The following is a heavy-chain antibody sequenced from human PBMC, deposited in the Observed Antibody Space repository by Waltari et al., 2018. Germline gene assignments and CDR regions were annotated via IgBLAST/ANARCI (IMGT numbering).Heavy chain of an antibody. CDR2: INPNSGGA. CDR1: GYTFTVYY. Sequence: QVQLVQSGADVKKPGASVKVSCQASGYTFTVYYIHWVRQAPGQGLEWLGWINPNSGGADYAQKFQGSVTMTRDTSISTAYMELSRLRSDDTAVYYCARAGSGSYYIDYWGQGTLVTVSS. J-gene: IGHJ4*02. D-gene: IGHD1-26*01. CDR3: ARAGSGSYYIDY. V-gene: IGHV1-2*02.